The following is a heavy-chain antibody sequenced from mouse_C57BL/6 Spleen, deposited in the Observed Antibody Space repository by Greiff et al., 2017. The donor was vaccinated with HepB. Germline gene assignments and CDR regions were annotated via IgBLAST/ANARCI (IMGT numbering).Heavy chain of an antibody. V-gene: IGHV1-80*01. Sequence: VQLQQSGAELVKPGASVKISCKASGYAFSSYWMNWVKQRPGKGLEWIGQIYPGDGDTNYNGKFKGKATLTADKSSSTAYMQLSSLTSEDSAVYFCARTLYYYGSSYFDYWGQGTTLTVSS. CDR2: IYPGDGDT. CDR3: ARTLYYYGSSYFDY. CDR1: GYAFSSYW. D-gene: IGHD1-1*01. J-gene: IGHJ2*01.